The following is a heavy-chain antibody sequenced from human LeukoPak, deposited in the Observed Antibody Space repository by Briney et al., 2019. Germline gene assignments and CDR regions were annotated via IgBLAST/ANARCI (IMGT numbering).Heavy chain of an antibody. V-gene: IGHV3-11*01. CDR1: GFTFSDYY. CDR2: ISSSGSTI. J-gene: IGHJ4*02. Sequence: GGSLRLSCAASGFTFSDYYMSWIRQAPGEGLEWVSYISSSGSTIYYADSVKGRFTISRDNAKNSLYLQMNSLRAEDTAVYYCARVDCSSTSCYPDYWGQGTLVTVSS. D-gene: IGHD2-2*01. CDR3: ARVDCSSTSCYPDY.